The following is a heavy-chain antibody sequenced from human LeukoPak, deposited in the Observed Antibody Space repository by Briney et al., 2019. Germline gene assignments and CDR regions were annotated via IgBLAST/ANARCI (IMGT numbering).Heavy chain of an antibody. CDR1: GDSISPYY. Sequence: SETLSLTCTVSGDSISPYYWSWIRQPPGEGQEWIGYIYSSASTNYNPSLESRVSMSVDTSKNQLTLRLRSVTAADTAVYYCARHPPRGSSDNEVFDLWGQGTMVTVSS. CDR2: IYSSAST. J-gene: IGHJ3*01. V-gene: IGHV4-59*08. CDR3: ARHPPRGSSDNEVFDL. D-gene: IGHD6-19*01.